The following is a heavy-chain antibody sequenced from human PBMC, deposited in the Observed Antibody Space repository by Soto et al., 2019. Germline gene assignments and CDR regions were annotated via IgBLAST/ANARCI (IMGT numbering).Heavy chain of an antibody. CDR2: IIPIFGTA. Sequence: GASVKVSCKASGGTFSSYAISWVRQAPGQGLEWTGGIIPIFGTANYAQKFQGRVTITADESTSTAYMELSSLRSEDTAVYYCASDGGDYTLNYGMDVWGQGTTVTVSS. J-gene: IGHJ6*02. D-gene: IGHD1-26*01. CDR1: GGTFSSYA. V-gene: IGHV1-69*13. CDR3: ASDGGDYTLNYGMDV.